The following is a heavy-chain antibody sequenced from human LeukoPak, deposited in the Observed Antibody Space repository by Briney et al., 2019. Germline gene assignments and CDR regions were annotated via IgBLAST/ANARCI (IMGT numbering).Heavy chain of an antibody. CDR1: GFTFSSYA. V-gene: IGHV3-23*01. D-gene: IGHD3-22*01. CDR3: AKDLSSNYYDSSGSADY. J-gene: IGHJ4*02. Sequence: PGGSLRLSCAASGFTFSSYAMSWVRQAPGKGLEWVSAISGNGGSTYYADSVKGRFTISRDNSKNTLYLQMNSLRAEDTAVYYCAKDLSSNYYDSSGSADYWGQGTLVTVSS. CDR2: ISGNGGST.